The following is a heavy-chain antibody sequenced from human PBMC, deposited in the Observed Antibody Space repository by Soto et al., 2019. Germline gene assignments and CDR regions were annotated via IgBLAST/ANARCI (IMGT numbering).Heavy chain of an antibody. V-gene: IGHV4-31*03. CDR1: GGSISSGGYY. J-gene: IGHJ4*02. D-gene: IGHD5-18*01. CDR3: ARLPRREYSYGSAVDY. CDR2: IYYSGST. Sequence: SETLSLTCTVSGGSISSGGYYWSWIRQHPGKDLEWIGYIYYSGSTYYNPSLKSRVTISVDTSKNQFSLKLSSVTAADTAVYYCARLPRREYSYGSAVDYWGQGTLVTVSS.